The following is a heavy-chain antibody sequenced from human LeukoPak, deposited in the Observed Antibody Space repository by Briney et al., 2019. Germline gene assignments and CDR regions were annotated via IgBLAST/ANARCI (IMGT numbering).Heavy chain of an antibody. CDR1: GFTFSSYG. CDR3: AKILGSYEGLFDY. D-gene: IGHD1-26*01. CDR2: ISYDGSNK. J-gene: IGHJ4*02. V-gene: IGHV3-30*18. Sequence: QTGGSLRLSCAASGFTFSSYGMHWVRQAPGKGLEWVAVISYDGSNKYYADSVKGRFTISRDNSKNTLYLQMNSLRAEDTAVYYCAKILGSYEGLFDYWGQGTLVTVSS.